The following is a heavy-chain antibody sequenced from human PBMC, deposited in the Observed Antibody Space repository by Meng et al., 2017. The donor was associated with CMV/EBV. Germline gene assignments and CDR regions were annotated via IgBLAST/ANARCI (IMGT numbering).Heavy chain of an antibody. D-gene: IGHD6-13*01. CDR1: GYTFTAYY. V-gene: IGHV1-69*05. CDR3: AREGAAASFDY. CDR2: IIPIFGTA. J-gene: IGHJ4*02. Sequence: SCKASGYTFTAYYMHWVRQAPGQGLEWMGGIIPIFGTANYAQKFQGRVTITTDESTSTAYMELSSLRSEDTAVYYCAREGAAASFDYWGQGTLVTVSS.